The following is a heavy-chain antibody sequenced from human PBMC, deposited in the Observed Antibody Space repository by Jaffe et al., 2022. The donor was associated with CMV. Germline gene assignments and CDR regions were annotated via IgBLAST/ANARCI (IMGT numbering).Heavy chain of an antibody. Sequence: QLQLQESGPGLVKPSETLSLTCTVSGGSISSSSYYWGWIRQPPGKGLEWIGSIYYSGSTYYNPSLKSRVTISVDTSKNQFSLKLSSVTAADTAVYYCASVYSGSRDAFDIWGQGTMVTVSS. CDR2: IYYSGST. D-gene: IGHD1-26*01. CDR3: ASVYSGSRDAFDI. V-gene: IGHV4-39*01. CDR1: GGSISSSSYY. J-gene: IGHJ3*02.